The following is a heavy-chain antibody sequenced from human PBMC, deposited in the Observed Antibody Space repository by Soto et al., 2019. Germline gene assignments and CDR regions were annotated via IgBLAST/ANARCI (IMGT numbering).Heavy chain of an antibody. CDR3: ARVLAGKQSFFGTNP. J-gene: IGHJ5*02. Sequence: QVQLVQSGAEVKKPGATVKVSCKASGNTFTNYAMHWVRQAPGQSLEWMGWIDAGNGKTKYSQTFEGRVTITRDTSANTAYMELSSLRSEDTAVYYCARVLAGKQSFFGTNPWGQGTLVTVSS. V-gene: IGHV1-3*01. CDR2: IDAGNGKT. CDR1: GNTFTNYA. D-gene: IGHD3-10*01.